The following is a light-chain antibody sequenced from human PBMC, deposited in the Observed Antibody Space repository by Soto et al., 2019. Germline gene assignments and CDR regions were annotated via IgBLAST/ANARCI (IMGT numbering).Light chain of an antibody. CDR2: WAS. Sequence: DIVMTQSPDSLAVSVSERATINCKSSQSVLYSSNNKNYLAWYQQKPGQPPKLLIYWASTRESGVPDRFSGSGSGTDFTLTITSLQAEDVAVYYCQQYYSTLPITFGQGTRLEIK. V-gene: IGKV4-1*01. CDR3: QQYYSTLPIT. J-gene: IGKJ5*01. CDR1: QSVLYSSNNKNY.